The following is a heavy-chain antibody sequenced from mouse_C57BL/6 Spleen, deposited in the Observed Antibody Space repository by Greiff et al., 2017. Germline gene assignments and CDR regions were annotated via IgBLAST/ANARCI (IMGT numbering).Heavy chain of an antibody. CDR1: GYTFTSYW. CDR3: ARADGYYVAWFAY. CDR2: IDPSDSYT. D-gene: IGHD2-3*01. V-gene: IGHV1-69*01. J-gene: IGHJ3*01. Sequence: QVQLKQPGAELVMPGASVKLSCKASGYTFTSYWMHWVKQRPGQGLEWIGEIDPSDSYTNYNQKFKGKSTLTVDKSSSTAYMQLSSLTSEDSAVYYCARADGYYVAWFAYWGQGTLVTVSA.